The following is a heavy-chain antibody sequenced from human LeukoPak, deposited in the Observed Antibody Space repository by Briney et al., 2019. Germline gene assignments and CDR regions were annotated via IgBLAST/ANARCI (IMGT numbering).Heavy chain of an antibody. CDR1: GFNSGNYW. V-gene: IGHV3-7*01. J-gene: IGHJ3*02. D-gene: IGHD6-13*01. Sequence: GGSLRLSCAASGFNSGNYWMSWVRQAPGQRLEWLANIKQDGIETYYLDSVKGRFTISRDSARNSVYLQMNSLRADETAVYFCARFIASPGPDAFDIWGQGTLVTVSS. CDR3: ARFIASPGPDAFDI. CDR2: IKQDGIET.